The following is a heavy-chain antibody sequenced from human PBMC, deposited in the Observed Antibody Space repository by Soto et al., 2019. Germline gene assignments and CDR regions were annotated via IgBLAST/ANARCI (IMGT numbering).Heavy chain of an antibody. CDR3: ARDRIYYYGSGSYLSTAFDI. CDR1: GFTFSSYA. CDR2: ISYDGSNK. Sequence: QVQLVESGGGVVQPGRSLRLSCAASGFTFSSYAMHWVRQAPGKGLEWVAVISYDGSNKYYADSVKGRFTISRDNSKNTLYLQMNNLRAEDTAVYYCARDRIYYYGSGSYLSTAFDIWGQGTMVTVSS. V-gene: IGHV3-30-3*01. D-gene: IGHD3-10*01. J-gene: IGHJ3*02.